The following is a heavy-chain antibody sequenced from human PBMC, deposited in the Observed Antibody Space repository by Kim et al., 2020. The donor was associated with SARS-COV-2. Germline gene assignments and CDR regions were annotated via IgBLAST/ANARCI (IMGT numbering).Heavy chain of an antibody. V-gene: IGHV4-31*03. Sequence: SETLSLTCTVSGGSISSGGYYWSWIRQHPGKGLEWIGYIYYSGSTYYNPSLKSRVTISVDTSKNQFSLKLSSVTAADTAVYYCARVKIVVTHKFHDYWGQGTLVTVSS. D-gene: IGHD3-22*01. J-gene: IGHJ4*02. CDR1: GGSISSGGYY. CDR2: IYYSGST. CDR3: ARVKIVVTHKFHDY.